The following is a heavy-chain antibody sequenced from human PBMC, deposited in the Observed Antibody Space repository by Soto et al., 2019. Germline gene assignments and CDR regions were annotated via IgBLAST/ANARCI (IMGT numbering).Heavy chain of an antibody. CDR2: IIPIFGTA. J-gene: IGHJ3*02. CDR3: ASLTFNYGDSGGAFDI. V-gene: IGHV1-69*01. CDR1: GGTFSSYA. Sequence: QVQLVQSGAEVKKPGSSVKVSCKASGGTFSSYAISWVRQAPGQGLEWMGGIIPIFGTANYAQKFQGRVTITADESTSTAYMELSSLRSEDTAVYYCASLTFNYGDSGGAFDIWGQGTMVTVSS. D-gene: IGHD4-17*01.